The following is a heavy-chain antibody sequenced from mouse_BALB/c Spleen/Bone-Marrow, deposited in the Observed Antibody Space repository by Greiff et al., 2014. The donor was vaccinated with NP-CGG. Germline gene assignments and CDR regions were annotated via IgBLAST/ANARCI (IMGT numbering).Heavy chain of an antibody. CDR3: ARVYYGNLDY. D-gene: IGHD2-1*01. J-gene: IGHJ2*01. CDR1: GFAFRNFW. CDR2: IHPGDGDT. V-gene: IGHV1-80*01. Sequence: QVQLKESGAELVRPGASVKISCKASGFAFRNFWLNWGEQRPGQGLEWIGQIHPGDGDTNNNGKFKGKATLTTDKSSSTAYMQLSSLSSEDSAVYFCARVYYGNLDYWGQGTTLTVSS.